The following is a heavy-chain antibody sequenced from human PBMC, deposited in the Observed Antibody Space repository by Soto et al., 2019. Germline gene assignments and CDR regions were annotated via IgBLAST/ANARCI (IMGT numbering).Heavy chain of an antibody. CDR2: ILSDGSNK. Sequence: QVQLVESGGGVVQPGRSLRLSCAVSGFTLSSHAMHCVRQAPGKGLEWVALILSDGSNKYYADSVKGRFTTSRDNSKNTMYLQVNSLSVEDTAVYYCARDDEGGSDCDLGYWGQGALVTVSS. J-gene: IGHJ4*02. CDR3: ARDDEGGSDCDLGY. D-gene: IGHD1-26*01. V-gene: IGHV3-30-3*01. CDR1: GFTLSSHA.